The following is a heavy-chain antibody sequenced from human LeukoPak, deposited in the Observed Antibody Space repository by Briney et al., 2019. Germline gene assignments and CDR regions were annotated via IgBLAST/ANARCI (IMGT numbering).Heavy chain of an antibody. CDR3: AREYYDFWSGSFQH. V-gene: IGHV3-66*02. D-gene: IGHD3-3*01. CDR2: IYSGGST. Sequence: GGSLSLSCAASGFTVSSNYMSWVRQAPGKGLEWVSVIYSGGSTYYADSVKGRFTISRDNSKNTLYLQMNSLRAEDTAVYYCAREYYDFWSGSFQHWGQGTLVTVSS. J-gene: IGHJ1*01. CDR1: GFTVSSNY.